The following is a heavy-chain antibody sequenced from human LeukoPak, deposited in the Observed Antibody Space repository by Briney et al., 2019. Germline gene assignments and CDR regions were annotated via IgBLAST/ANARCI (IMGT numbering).Heavy chain of an antibody. D-gene: IGHD1-26*01. J-gene: IGHJ4*02. Sequence: GGSLRLSCAASGFTFSSYGMHWVRQAPGKGLEWVAVISYDGSNKYYADSVKGRFTISRDNSKNTLYLQMNSLRAEDTAVYYCARDLASGSYFSFDYWGQGTLVTVSS. CDR2: ISYDGSNK. V-gene: IGHV3-30*03. CDR1: GFTFSSYG. CDR3: ARDLASGSYFSFDY.